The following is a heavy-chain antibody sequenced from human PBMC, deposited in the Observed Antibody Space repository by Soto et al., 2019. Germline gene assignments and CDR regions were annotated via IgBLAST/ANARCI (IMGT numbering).Heavy chain of an antibody. CDR3: ARRQTIPYYDTSGYPNYNYYGMDV. CDR1: GGSISSSSYY. Sequence: SETLSLTCTVSGGSISSSSYYWGWIRQPPGKGLEWIGSIYYSGSTYYNPSLKSRVTISVDTSKNQFSLKLSSVTAADTAVYYCARRQTIPYYDTSGYPNYNYYGMDVWGQGTTVTVSS. CDR2: IYYSGST. D-gene: IGHD3-22*01. V-gene: IGHV4-39*07. J-gene: IGHJ6*02.